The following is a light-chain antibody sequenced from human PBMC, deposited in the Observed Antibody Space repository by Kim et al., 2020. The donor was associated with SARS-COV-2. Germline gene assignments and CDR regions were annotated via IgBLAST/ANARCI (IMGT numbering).Light chain of an antibody. J-gene: IGKJ1*01. CDR2: AAS. CDR1: QSISKY. Sequence: GDRVTITCRTSQSISKYLNWYQQKPGEAPKVLIYAASSLQSGVPSRFSGSGSGTDFTLTISSLQPEDFATYYCQQTYTTPRTFG. CDR3: QQTYTTPRT. V-gene: IGKV1-39*01.